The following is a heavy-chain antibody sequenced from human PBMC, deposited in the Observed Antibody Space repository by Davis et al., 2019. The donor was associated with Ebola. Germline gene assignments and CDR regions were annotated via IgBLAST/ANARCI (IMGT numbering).Heavy chain of an antibody. Sequence: KVSCKGSGYSFTSYWIGWVRQMPGKGLEWMGIIYPGDSDTRYSPSFQGQVTISADKSISTAYLQWSSLKASDTAMYYCAISKAYCTGGVCHTYNWFDPWGQGTLVTVSS. D-gene: IGHD2-8*02. CDR1: GYSFTSYW. CDR2: IYPGDSDT. V-gene: IGHV5-51*01. J-gene: IGHJ5*02. CDR3: AISKAYCTGGVCHTYNWFDP.